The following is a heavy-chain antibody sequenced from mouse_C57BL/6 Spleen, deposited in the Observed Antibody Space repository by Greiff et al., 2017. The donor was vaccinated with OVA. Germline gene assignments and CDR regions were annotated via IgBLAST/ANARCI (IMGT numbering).Heavy chain of an antibody. V-gene: IGHV1-59*01. Sequence: QVQLQQPGAELVRPGTSVKLSCKASGYTFTSSWMHWVKQRPGQVLAWIGVIAPSDSYTNYNQQFTGKATLTVDTSSSTAYMQLSSLTSEDSAVYYWARREGDYGNYFDYWGKGTTLTVSS. CDR2: IAPSDSYT. J-gene: IGHJ2*01. CDR1: GYTFTSSW. D-gene: IGHD2-1*01. CDR3: ARREGDYGNYFDY.